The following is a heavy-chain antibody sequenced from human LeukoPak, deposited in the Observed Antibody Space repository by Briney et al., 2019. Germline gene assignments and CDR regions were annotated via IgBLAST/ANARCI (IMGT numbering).Heavy chain of an antibody. CDR2: INEDGSEK. J-gene: IGHJ4*02. Sequence: PGGSLRLSCSASGFSCSSYWMSWVRQAPGKGLEWVVHINEDGSEKYYVDSVKGRFFISRDNAAKSLSLQMNRLRDADTAVYYCARVSVGAPAFDYWGQGNLVTVSS. CDR1: GFSCSSYW. V-gene: IGHV3-7*01. D-gene: IGHD1-26*01. CDR3: ARVSVGAPAFDY.